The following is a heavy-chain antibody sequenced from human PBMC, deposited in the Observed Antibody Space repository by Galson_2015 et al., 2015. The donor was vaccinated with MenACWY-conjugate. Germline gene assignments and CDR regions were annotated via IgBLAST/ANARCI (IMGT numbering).Heavy chain of an antibody. CDR1: GYSFTSYW. Sequence: QSGAEVKKPGESLKIPCTGSGYSFTSYWIGWVRQMPGKGLEWMGIIYPGDSDTRYSPSFQGQVTISADKSISTAYLQWSSLKASDTAMYYCARLAFSSGWYDLYMDVWGKGTTVTVSS. V-gene: IGHV5-51*03. D-gene: IGHD6-19*01. CDR2: IYPGDSDT. J-gene: IGHJ6*03. CDR3: ARLAFSSGWYDLYMDV.